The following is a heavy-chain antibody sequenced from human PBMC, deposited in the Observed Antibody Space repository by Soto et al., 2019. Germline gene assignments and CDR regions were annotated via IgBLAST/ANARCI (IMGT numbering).Heavy chain of an antibody. CDR1: GYTFTGYY. J-gene: IGHJ6*02. CDR3: ARDPNGGTLYYYGMDV. D-gene: IGHD2-15*01. CDR2: INPNSGGT. Sequence: GPSVKVSCKASGYTFTGYYIHWVRQAPGQGLEWMGWINPNSGGTNYAQKFQGWVTMTRDTSINTAYMDLSRLTSDDTAVYYCARDPNGGTLYYYGMDVWGQGTTVTVSS. V-gene: IGHV1-2*04.